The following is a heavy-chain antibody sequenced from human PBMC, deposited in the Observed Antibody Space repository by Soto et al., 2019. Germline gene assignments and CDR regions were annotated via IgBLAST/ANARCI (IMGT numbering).Heavy chain of an antibody. CDR3: ARATPAGSADF. CDR1: GGSNIRDGYY. J-gene: IGHJ4*02. D-gene: IGHD2-2*01. Sequence: QVQLQESGPGLVKPSQTLSLTCTVSGGSNIRDGYYWSWIRQHPGKGLEWIAYISYSGSSYSNPSLKSRVTISADTSQNQSSLRLTSVTAADTAVYFCARATPAGSADFWGQGTLVTVSS. V-gene: IGHV4-31*03. CDR2: ISYSGSS.